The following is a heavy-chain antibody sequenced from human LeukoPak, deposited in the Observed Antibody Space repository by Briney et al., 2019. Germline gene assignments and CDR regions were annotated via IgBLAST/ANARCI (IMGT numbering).Heavy chain of an antibody. Sequence: SETLSLTCTVSGGSISSYYWSWIRQPAGKGLEWIGRIYTSGSTNYNPSLKSRVTMSVDTSKNQFSLKLSSVTAADTAVYYCARDTQIVVVPAAIGGMYYYYYYMDVWGKGTTVTVSS. D-gene: IGHD2-2*02. V-gene: IGHV4-4*07. CDR1: GGSISSYY. CDR2: IYTSGST. J-gene: IGHJ6*03. CDR3: ARDTQIVVVPAAIGGMYYYYYYMDV.